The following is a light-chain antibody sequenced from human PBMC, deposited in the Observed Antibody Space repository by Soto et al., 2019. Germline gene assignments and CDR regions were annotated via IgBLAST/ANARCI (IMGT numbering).Light chain of an antibody. CDR1: QSINSY. Sequence: DIQMTQSPSSLSASVGDRVTITCRASQSINSYLNWYQQKPGKAPNLLIYAASSLQSGVPSRVSGRRGGTDFNLTISSLQPEDFATYYCQQCYSSPHTFGGG. V-gene: IGKV1-39*01. J-gene: IGKJ4*01. CDR2: AAS. CDR3: QQCYSSPHT.